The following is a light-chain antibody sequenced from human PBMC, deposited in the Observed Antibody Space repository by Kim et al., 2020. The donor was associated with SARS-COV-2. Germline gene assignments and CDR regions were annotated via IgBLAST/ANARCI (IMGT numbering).Light chain of an antibody. CDR1: QSVSSSY. Sequence: LSTGERATLPCRASQSVSSSYLAWYQQKPGQAPRLLIHDASSRATGIPDRFSGSGSGTDFTLTISRLEPEDFAVYYCQHYGSSLYTFGQGTKLEIK. J-gene: IGKJ2*01. V-gene: IGKV3-20*01. CDR3: QHYGSSLYT. CDR2: DAS.